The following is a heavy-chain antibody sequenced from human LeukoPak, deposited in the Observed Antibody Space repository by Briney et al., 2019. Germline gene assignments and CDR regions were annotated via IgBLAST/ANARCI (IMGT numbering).Heavy chain of an antibody. V-gene: IGHV3-48*01. CDR1: GFTLSNYS. Sequence: GGSLRLSCAVSGFTLSNYSMNWVRQAPGEGLEWISYISGSGFTIHYADSVKGRFTISRDNAKNSLYLQMNSLRAEDTAVYYCARGVPKTSYYYYYMDVWGKGTTVTVSS. CDR3: ARGVPKTSYYYYYMDV. D-gene: IGHD4-11*01. J-gene: IGHJ6*03. CDR2: ISGSGFTI.